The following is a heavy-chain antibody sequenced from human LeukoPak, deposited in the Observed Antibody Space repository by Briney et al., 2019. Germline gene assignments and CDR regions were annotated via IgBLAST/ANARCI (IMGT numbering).Heavy chain of an antibody. CDR2: ISAYNGNT. J-gene: IGHJ4*02. CDR1: GYTFTSYH. D-gene: IGHD1-26*01. V-gene: IGHV1-18*04. Sequence: GASVKVSCKASGYTFTSYHLHWVRQAPGQGLEWMGWISAYNGNTNYAQKLQGRVTMTTDTSTSTAYMELRSLRSDDTAVYYCARSSIVGATTPSDYWGQGTLVTVSS. CDR3: ARSSIVGATTPSDY.